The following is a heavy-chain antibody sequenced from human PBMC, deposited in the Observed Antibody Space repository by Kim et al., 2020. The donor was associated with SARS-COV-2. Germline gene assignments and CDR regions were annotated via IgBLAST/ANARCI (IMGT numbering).Heavy chain of an antibody. J-gene: IGHJ6*02. CDR1: GFTFSSYW. CDR2: IKQDGSEK. CDR3: ARDINWNYNTNYYGMDV. V-gene: IGHV3-7*01. D-gene: IGHD1-7*01. Sequence: GGSLRLSCAASGFTFSSYWMSWVRQAPGKGLEWVANIKQDGSEKYYVDSVKGRFTISRDNAKNSLYLQMNSLRAEDTAVYYCARDINWNYNTNYYGMDVWGQGTTVTVSS.